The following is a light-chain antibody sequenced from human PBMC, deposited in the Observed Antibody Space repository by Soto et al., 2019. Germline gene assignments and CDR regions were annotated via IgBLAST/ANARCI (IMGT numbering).Light chain of an antibody. CDR2: EVS. CDR1: SSDVGGYNY. J-gene: IGLJ1*01. Sequence: QSVLTQPPSASGSPGQSVTISCTGTSSDVGGYNYVSWYQQNPGKAPKLMIYEVSKRPSGVPDRFSGSKSGNMASLTVSGLQAEDEADYYCSSYAGSNNPFVFGTGTKVTVL. CDR3: SSYAGSNNPFV. V-gene: IGLV2-8*01.